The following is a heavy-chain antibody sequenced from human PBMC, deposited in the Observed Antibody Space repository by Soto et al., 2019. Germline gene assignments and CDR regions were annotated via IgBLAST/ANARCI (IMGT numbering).Heavy chain of an antibody. Sequence: GGSLRLSCAASGFTFSSYSLNWVRQAPGKGLEWVSSISGGGRDIKYGDSVKGRFIISRDNAMDSLHLQMYSLRADDTAIYFCTTSLAVQLGYYGMDVWGPGTTVTVSS. CDR1: GFTFSSYS. CDR3: TTSLAVQLGYYGMDV. V-gene: IGHV3-21*01. CDR2: ISGGGRDI. D-gene: IGHD6-6*01. J-gene: IGHJ6*02.